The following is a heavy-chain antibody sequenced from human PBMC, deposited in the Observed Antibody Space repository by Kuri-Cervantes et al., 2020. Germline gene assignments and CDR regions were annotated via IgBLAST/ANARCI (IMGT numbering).Heavy chain of an antibody. J-gene: IGHJ4*02. CDR2: ISWNSGSM. CDR3: AKDFGYFSSQFRD. Sequence: SLKISCAASGFPFHDYAMHWVRQAPGKGLEWVSGISWNSGSMGYVDSVKGRFTISRDNAKNSLYLQMNSLRTEDTALYYCAKDFGYFSSQFRDWGQGTLVTVSS. CDR1: GFPFHDYA. V-gene: IGHV3-9*01. D-gene: IGHD6-6*01.